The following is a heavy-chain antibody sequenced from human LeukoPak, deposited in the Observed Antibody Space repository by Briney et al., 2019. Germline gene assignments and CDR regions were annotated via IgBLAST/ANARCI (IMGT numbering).Heavy chain of an antibody. CDR1: GFTFSSYA. Sequence: PGGSLRLSCAASGFTFSSYAMSWVRHAPGKGLEWVSAISGSGGSTYYADSVKGRFTISRDNSKNTLYLQMNSLRAEDTAVYYCARALYGDYETYYFDYWGQGTLVTVSS. CDR2: ISGSGGST. V-gene: IGHV3-23*01. J-gene: IGHJ4*02. CDR3: ARALYGDYETYYFDY. D-gene: IGHD4-17*01.